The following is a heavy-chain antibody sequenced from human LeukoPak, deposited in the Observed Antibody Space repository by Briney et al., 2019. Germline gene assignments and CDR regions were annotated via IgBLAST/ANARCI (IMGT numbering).Heavy chain of an antibody. J-gene: IGHJ4*02. CDR1: GGSISSGGYY. CDR2: IYYSGST. D-gene: IGHD2-15*01. V-gene: IGHV4-31*03. CDR3: ARGACSGGGCYGRSYFDN. Sequence: SETLSLTCTVSGGSISSGGYYWSWIRQHPGKGLEWIGYIYYSGSTYYNPSLKSRVTLSVDTSKNQFSLRLRSVTAADTAVYYCARGACSGGGCYGRSYFDNWGQGTLVTVSS.